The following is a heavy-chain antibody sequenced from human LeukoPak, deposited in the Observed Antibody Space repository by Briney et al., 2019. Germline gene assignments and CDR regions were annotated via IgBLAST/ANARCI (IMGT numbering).Heavy chain of an antibody. J-gene: IGHJ5*02. CDR1: GGSISSGGYY. CDR2: IYYSGST. D-gene: IGHD2-2*01. V-gene: IGHV4-31*03. CDR3: AREVVVVPAAIGGSGFDP. Sequence: SETLSLTCTVSGGSISSGGYYWSWIRQHPGKGLEWIGYIYYSGSTYYNPSFKSRVTISVDTSKNQFSLKLSSVTAADTAVYYCAREVVVVPAAIGGSGFDPWGQGTLVTVSS.